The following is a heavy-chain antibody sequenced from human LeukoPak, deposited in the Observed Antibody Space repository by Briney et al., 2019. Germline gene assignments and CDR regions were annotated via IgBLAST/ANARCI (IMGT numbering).Heavy chain of an antibody. Sequence: GGSLRLSCAASGFTFSSYSMSWVRQAPGKGLEWVSYISSSSSTIYYADSVKGRFTISRDNAKNSLHLQMNSLRDEDTAVYYCARDWSWHFDYWGQGTLVTVSS. CDR1: GFTFSSYS. J-gene: IGHJ4*02. D-gene: IGHD1-26*01. V-gene: IGHV3-48*02. CDR2: ISSSSSTI. CDR3: ARDWSWHFDY.